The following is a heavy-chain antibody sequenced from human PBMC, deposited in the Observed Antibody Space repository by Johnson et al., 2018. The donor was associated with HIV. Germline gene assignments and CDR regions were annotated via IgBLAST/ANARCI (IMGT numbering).Heavy chain of an antibody. CDR3: AKVLAGIAARPLTFDAFDI. CDR2: IYSGGNT. Sequence: VQLVESGGGLVQPGGSLRLSCATSGFTVSNNYMSWVRQAPGKGLEWVSLIYSGGNTYYADSVKGRFTISRDNSKNTLYLQMNSLRAEDTAVYYCAKVLAGIAARPLTFDAFDIWGQGTMVTVSS. V-gene: IGHV3-66*01. D-gene: IGHD6-6*01. CDR1: GFTVSNNY. J-gene: IGHJ3*02.